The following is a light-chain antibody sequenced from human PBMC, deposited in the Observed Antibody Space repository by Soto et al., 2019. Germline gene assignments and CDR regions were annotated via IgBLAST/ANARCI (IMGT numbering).Light chain of an antibody. CDR1: QSVSNY. CDR3: HQRSNWPYT. J-gene: IGKJ2*01. V-gene: IGKV3-11*01. Sequence: EIVLTQSPATLSLSPGEGATLSCRTSQSVSNYLAWYQQKPGQAPRLLIYDASNRATDIPARFSGSGSGTAFTLTISSLEHEDFEVYFCHQRSNWPYTFGQGTKVDIK. CDR2: DAS.